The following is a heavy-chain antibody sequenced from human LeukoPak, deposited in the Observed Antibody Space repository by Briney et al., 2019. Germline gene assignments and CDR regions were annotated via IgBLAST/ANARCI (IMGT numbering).Heavy chain of an antibody. CDR2: IYYSGST. V-gene: IGHV4-39*07. Sequence: SETLSLTCTVSGGSISSSSYYWGWIRQPPGKGLEWIGSIYYSGSTYYNPSLKSRVTISVDTSKNQFSLKLSSVTAADTAVYYCARGITIAADSNEYYYYMDVWGKGTTVTVSS. D-gene: IGHD6-13*01. J-gene: IGHJ6*03. CDR1: GGSISSSSYY. CDR3: ARGITIAADSNEYYYYMDV.